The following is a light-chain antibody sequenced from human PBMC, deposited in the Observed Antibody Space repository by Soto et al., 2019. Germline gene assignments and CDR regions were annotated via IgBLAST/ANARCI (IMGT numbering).Light chain of an antibody. Sequence: QSVLTQPPSVSGAPGQRVTISCTGSSSNIGAGYDVHWYRQLPGTAPKLLIYGNINRPSGVPDRFSGSKSGTSASLAITGLQAEDEADYYCQSYDSSLSGSWVFGGGTKLTVL. CDR3: QSYDSSLSGSWV. CDR2: GNI. V-gene: IGLV1-40*01. CDR1: SSNIGAGYD. J-gene: IGLJ3*02.